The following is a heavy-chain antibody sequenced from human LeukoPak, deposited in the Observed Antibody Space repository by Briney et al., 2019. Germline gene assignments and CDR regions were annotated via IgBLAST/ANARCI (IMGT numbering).Heavy chain of an antibody. CDR1: GGSFSGYY. J-gene: IGHJ5*02. Sequence: SETLSLTCAVYGGSFSGYYWSWIRQPPGKGLEWIGEINHSGSTNYNPSLKSRVTISVDTSKNQFSLKLSSVTAADTAVYYCARSATYCSSTSCYGYNWFDPWGQGTLVTVSS. V-gene: IGHV4-34*01. D-gene: IGHD2-2*01. CDR2: INHSGST. CDR3: ARSATYCSSTSCYGYNWFDP.